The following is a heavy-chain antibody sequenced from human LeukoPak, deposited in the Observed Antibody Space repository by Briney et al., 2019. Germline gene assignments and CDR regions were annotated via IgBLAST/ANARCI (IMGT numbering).Heavy chain of an antibody. Sequence: ASVTVTCKASGYTFTNYDINWVRQATGQGLEWMGWMNPNSGNTGYAQKFQGRVFITRNTSTSTAYMELSSLRSEDTAVYYCARTRQYDFWSGSQYYMDVWGKGTTVIVSS. CDR2: MNPNSGNT. J-gene: IGHJ6*03. D-gene: IGHD3-3*01. CDR3: ARTRQYDFWSGSQYYMDV. CDR1: GYTFTNYD. V-gene: IGHV1-8*03.